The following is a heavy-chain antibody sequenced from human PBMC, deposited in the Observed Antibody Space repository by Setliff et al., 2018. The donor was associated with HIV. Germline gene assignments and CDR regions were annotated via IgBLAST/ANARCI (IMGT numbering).Heavy chain of an antibody. J-gene: IGHJ6*03. V-gene: IGHV3-7*01. CDR2: IKQDGSEK. CDR3: ARLCLRCKGLIYYYMDV. D-gene: IGHD2-8*01. Sequence: GGSLRLSCAASGFTFSNYWMSWVRQAPGKGLEWVANIKQDGSEKNYVDSVKGRFTISRDNAKNSLYLQMNSLRAEDTALYHCARLCLRCKGLIYYYMDVWGKGTTVTVSS. CDR1: GFTFSNYW.